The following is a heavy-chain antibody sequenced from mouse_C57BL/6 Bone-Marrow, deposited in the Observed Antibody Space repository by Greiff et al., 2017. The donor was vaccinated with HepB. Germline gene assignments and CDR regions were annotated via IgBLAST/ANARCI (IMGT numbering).Heavy chain of an antibody. J-gene: IGHJ4*01. Sequence: VQLQQPGAELVKPGASVKLSCKASGYTFTSYWMHWVKQRPGRGLEWIGRIDPNSGGTKYNEKFKSKATLTVDKHSSTAYMQLSSLTSEDSAVYYCARWDYDYFYYAMDYWGQGTSVTVSS. V-gene: IGHV1-72*01. D-gene: IGHD2-4*01. CDR1: GYTFTSYW. CDR3: ARWDYDYFYYAMDY. CDR2: IDPNSGGT.